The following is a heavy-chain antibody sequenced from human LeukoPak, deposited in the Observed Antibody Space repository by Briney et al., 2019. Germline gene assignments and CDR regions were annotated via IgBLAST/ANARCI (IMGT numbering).Heavy chain of an antibody. D-gene: IGHD6-13*01. CDR3: ARGLSAAAGLDY. J-gene: IGHJ4*02. Sequence: SETLSLTCTVSGGSISSYYWSWIRQPPGKGLEWIGYINYSGSTNYNPSLKSRVTISVDTSKNQFSLKLSSVTAADTAIYYCARGLSAAAGLDYWGQGTLVTVSS. CDR2: INYSGST. CDR1: GGSISSYY. V-gene: IGHV4-59*12.